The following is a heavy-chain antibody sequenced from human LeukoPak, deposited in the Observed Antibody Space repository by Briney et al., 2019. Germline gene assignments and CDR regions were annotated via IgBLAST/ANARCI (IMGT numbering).Heavy chain of an antibody. D-gene: IGHD2-2*01. CDR2: ISSSSSTI. V-gene: IGHV3-48*01. J-gene: IGHJ6*03. CDR3: ARDRSTGYYYYMDV. CDR1: GFTFSSYE. Sequence: GGSLRLSCAASGFTFSSYEMNWVRQAPGKGLEWVSYISSSSSTIYYADSVKGRSTISRDNAKNSLYLQMNSLRAEDTAVYYCARDRSTGYYYYMDVWGKGTTVTVSS.